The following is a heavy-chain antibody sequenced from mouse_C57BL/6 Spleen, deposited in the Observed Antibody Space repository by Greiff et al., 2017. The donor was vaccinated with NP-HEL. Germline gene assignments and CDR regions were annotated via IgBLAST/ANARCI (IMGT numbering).Heavy chain of an antibody. D-gene: IGHD2-3*01. Sequence: VQLQQSGAELVRPGASVTLSCKASGYTFTDYEMHWVKQTPVHGLEWIGAIDPETGGTAYNQKFKGKAILTADKSSSTAYMELRSLTSEDSAVYYCTRLWLLYFDYWGQGTTLTVSS. V-gene: IGHV1-15*01. J-gene: IGHJ2*01. CDR2: IDPETGGT. CDR3: TRLWLLYFDY. CDR1: GYTFTDYE.